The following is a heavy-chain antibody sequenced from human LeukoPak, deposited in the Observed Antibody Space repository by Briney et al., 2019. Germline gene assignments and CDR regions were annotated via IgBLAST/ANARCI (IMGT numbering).Heavy chain of an antibody. V-gene: IGHV3-66*01. Sequence: PGGSLRLSCAAPGFTVSSNYMTWVRQAPGKGLEWVSVIYSGGSTYYADSVKGRFTISRDNSKNTLYLQMNSLRAEDTAVYYCARDEPSPDSTDLDYWGQGTLVTVSS. CDR1: GFTVSSNY. J-gene: IGHJ4*02. CDR2: IYSGGST. D-gene: IGHD2/OR15-2a*01. CDR3: ARDEPSPDSTDLDY.